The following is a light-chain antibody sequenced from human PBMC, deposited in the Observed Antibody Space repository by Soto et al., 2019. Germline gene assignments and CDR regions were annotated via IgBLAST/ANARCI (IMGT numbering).Light chain of an antibody. CDR1: QSVSNN. V-gene: IGKV3-15*01. CDR3: QQYNNWWT. Sequence: EIVMTQSPATLSVSPGERATLSCRASQSVSNNLAWYQKKPGQAPRLLIYGASTRATGIPARFRGSGSGTEFTLTISSLQSEDFAFYYCQQYNNWWTFGQGTRVDIK. CDR2: GAS. J-gene: IGKJ1*01.